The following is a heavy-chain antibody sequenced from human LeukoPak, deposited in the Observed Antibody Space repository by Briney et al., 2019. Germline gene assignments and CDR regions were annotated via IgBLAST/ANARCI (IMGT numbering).Heavy chain of an antibody. D-gene: IGHD3-10*01. CDR2: INGGGGAT. CDR3: AKANPTPRGVNFDY. J-gene: IGHJ4*02. CDR1: GLTFSSSA. V-gene: IGHV3-23*01. Sequence: PGGSLRPSCAASGLTFSSSAVSWVRQAPGKGLEWLSTINGGGGATYYADSVTGRFTIYSDTSQNTLYLQMNSLKIEDTAVYYCAKANPTPRGVNFDYWGQGSLVTVSS.